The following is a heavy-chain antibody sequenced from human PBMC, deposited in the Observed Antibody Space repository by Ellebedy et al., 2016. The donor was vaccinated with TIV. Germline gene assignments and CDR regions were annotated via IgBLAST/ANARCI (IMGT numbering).Heavy chain of an antibody. D-gene: IGHD3-22*01. CDR1: GGSVSSDY. CDR2: IHSSWNT. Sequence: GSLRLSCTVSGGSVSSDYWSWIRQPPGKGLEWIGYIHSSWNTNYNPSLKSRVTISIDTSKNQFSLKLISVTAADTAVYYCARRYYDSSGYYTAYYFDYWGQGALVTVSS. J-gene: IGHJ4*02. V-gene: IGHV4-59*08. CDR3: ARRYYDSSGYYTAYYFDY.